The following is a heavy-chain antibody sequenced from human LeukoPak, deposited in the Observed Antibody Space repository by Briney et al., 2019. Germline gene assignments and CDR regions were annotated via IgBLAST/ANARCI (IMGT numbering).Heavy chain of an antibody. J-gene: IGHJ4*02. CDR2: ISGRGGST. V-gene: IGHV3-23*01. CDR3: ARGLQEYTYGFDY. Sequence: GGSLRLSCAASGFTFSSYAMSWVRHAPGKGLEWVSAISGRGGSTYYADSVKGRFTISRDNSKNTLYLQMNSLRADDTAVYYCARGLQEYTYGFDYWGQGTLVTVSS. CDR1: GFTFSSYA. D-gene: IGHD5-18*01.